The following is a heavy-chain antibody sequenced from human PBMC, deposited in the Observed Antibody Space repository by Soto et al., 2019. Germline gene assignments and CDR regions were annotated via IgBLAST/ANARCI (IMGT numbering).Heavy chain of an antibody. Sequence: SETLSLTCTVSGGSISSSSYYWGWIRQPPGKGLEWIGSIYYSGSTYYNPSLKSRVTISVDTSKNQFSLKLSSVTAADTATYFCARYRHCSGDSCNYYYIMDLWGQGTTVTVSS. CDR1: GGSISSSSYY. J-gene: IGHJ6*02. CDR2: IYYSGST. D-gene: IGHD2-15*01. V-gene: IGHV4-39*01. CDR3: ARYRHCSGDSCNYYYIMDL.